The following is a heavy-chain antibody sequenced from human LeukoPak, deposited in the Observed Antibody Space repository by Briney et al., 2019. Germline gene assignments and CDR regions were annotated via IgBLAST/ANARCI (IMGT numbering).Heavy chain of an antibody. Sequence: GGSLRLSCAASGFTFSNYGMDWVRQAPGKGLEWVTFIRYDRTAQYYADSVKGRFTISRDNSKNTLYLQVNSVRAEDTAVYYCARGNSNGFDIWGQGTMVTVSS. J-gene: IGHJ3*02. CDR1: GFTFSNYG. V-gene: IGHV3-30*02. D-gene: IGHD1-7*01. CDR3: ARGNSNGFDI. CDR2: IRYDRTAQ.